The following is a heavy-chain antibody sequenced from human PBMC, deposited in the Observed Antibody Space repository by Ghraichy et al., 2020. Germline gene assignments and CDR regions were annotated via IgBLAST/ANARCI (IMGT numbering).Heavy chain of an antibody. V-gene: IGHV4-38-2*02. Sequence: SETLSLTCAVSGYSISSGYYWGWIRQPPGKGLEWIGSIYHSGSTYYNPSLKSRVTISVDTSKNQFSLKLSSVTAADTAVYYCARDESKWLQPLMDAFDIWVQGTMVTVSS. J-gene: IGHJ3*02. D-gene: IGHD5-24*01. CDR1: GYSISSGYY. CDR2: IYHSGST. CDR3: ARDESKWLQPLMDAFDI.